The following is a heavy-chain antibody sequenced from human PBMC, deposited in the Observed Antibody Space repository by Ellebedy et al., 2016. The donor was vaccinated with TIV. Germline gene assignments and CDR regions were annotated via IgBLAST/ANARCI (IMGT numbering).Heavy chain of an antibody. D-gene: IGHD2-15*01. CDR1: GYTFTTFA. CDR2: INVADANT. V-gene: IGHV1-3*01. CDR3: ARDPLGYCSGGSCTNNWFDP. Sequence: AASVKVSCKASGYTFTTFAIHWVRQAPGQSPEWMGWINVADANTKYSQKFQGRLPFTRDTSANTVYMHLSSLRSEDSAVYYCARDPLGYCSGGSCTNNWFDPWGQGTLVTVSS. J-gene: IGHJ5*02.